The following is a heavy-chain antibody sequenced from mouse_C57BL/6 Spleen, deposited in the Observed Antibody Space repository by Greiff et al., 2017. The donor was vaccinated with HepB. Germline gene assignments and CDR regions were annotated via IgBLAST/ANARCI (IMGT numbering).Heavy chain of an antibody. CDR1: GFTFSSYA. V-gene: IGHV5-4*01. Sequence: DVHLVESGGGLVKPGGSLKLSCAASGFTFSSYAMSWVRQTPEKRLEWVATISDGGSYTYYPDNVKGRFTISRDNAKNNLYLQMSHLKSEDTAMYYCARDSNYERFAYWGQGTLVTVSA. J-gene: IGHJ3*01. CDR2: ISDGGSYT. CDR3: ARDSNYERFAY. D-gene: IGHD2-5*01.